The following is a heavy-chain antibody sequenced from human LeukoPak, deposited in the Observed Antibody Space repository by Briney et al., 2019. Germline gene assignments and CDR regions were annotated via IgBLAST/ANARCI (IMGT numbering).Heavy chain of an antibody. D-gene: IGHD4-17*01. Sequence: SETLSLTCAVSGGSISSGGYSWSWIRQPPGKGLEWIGYIYHSGSTYYNPSLKSRVTISVDRSKNQFSLKLSSVTAADTAVYHCARVDYGDYGYFDYWGQGTLVTVSS. CDR1: GGSISSGGYS. CDR3: ARVDYGDYGYFDY. J-gene: IGHJ4*02. CDR2: IYHSGST. V-gene: IGHV4-30-2*01.